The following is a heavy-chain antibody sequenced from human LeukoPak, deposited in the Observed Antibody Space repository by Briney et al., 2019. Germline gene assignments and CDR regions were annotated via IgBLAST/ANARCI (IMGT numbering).Heavy chain of an antibody. CDR1: GYSFTSYW. Sequence: GESLKISCKGSGYSFTSYWIGWVRQMPGKRLEGMGVIYPGDSDTRYSPSFQGQVTISADKSINTAYLQWSSLKASDTAMYYCARHQGSNWYYYYMDVWGKGTTVTVSS. V-gene: IGHV5-51*01. CDR2: IYPGDSDT. CDR3: ARHQGSNWYYYYMDV. D-gene: IGHD6-13*01. J-gene: IGHJ6*03.